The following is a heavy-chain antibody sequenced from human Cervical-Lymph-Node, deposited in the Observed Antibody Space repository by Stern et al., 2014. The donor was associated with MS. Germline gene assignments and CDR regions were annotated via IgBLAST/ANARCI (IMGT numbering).Heavy chain of an antibody. J-gene: IGHJ3*02. D-gene: IGHD3-22*01. CDR2: IVAGSANT. V-gene: IGHV1-58*01. Sequence: QLVQSGPEVKKPGTSVKVSCKASGFTFTSSAVQWVRQARGQRLEWIGWIVAGSANTNYAQKFQERVTITRDMSTSTAYMELSSLRSEDTAVYYCAAEPMYYSDSVGAFDIWGQGTMVTVSS. CDR3: AAEPMYYSDSVGAFDI. CDR1: GFTFTSSA.